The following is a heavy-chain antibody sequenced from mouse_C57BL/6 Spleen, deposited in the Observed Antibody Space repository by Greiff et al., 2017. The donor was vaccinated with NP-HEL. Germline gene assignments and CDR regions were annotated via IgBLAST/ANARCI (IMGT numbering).Heavy chain of an antibody. D-gene: IGHD1-1*01. CDR2: ILPGSGST. CDR3: ARNAFCYGSGPAWFAY. CDR1: GYTFTGYW. J-gene: IGHJ3*01. Sequence: QVQLQQSGAELMKPGASVKLSCKATGYTFTGYWIEWVKQRPGHGLEWIGEILPGSGSTNYNEKFKGKATFTADKSSNTAYMQHSSLTTEDSAIYYCARNAFCYGSGPAWFAYWGQGTLVTVSA. V-gene: IGHV1-9*01.